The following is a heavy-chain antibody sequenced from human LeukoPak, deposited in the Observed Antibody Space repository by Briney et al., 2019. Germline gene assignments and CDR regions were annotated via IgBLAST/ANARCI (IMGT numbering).Heavy chain of an antibody. D-gene: IGHD1-26*01. CDR2: IVVGSGNT. CDR3: AAAYYSGSYYYGMDV. V-gene: IGHV1-58*01. J-gene: IGHJ6*02. Sequence: ASVKVSCKASGFTFTSSAVQWVRQARGQRPEWIGWIVVGSGNTNYAQKFQERVTITRDMSTSTAYMELSSLRSEDTAVYYCAAAYYSGSYYYGMDVWGQGTTVTVSS. CDR1: GFTFTSSA.